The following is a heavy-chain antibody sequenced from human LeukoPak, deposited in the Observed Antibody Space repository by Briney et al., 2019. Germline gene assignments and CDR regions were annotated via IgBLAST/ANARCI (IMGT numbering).Heavy chain of an antibody. CDR3: ARRDYDGSSYRWAFDI. D-gene: IGHD3-22*01. V-gene: IGHV5-51*01. Sequence: GESLKISFKGSGYSFTSYWIGWVRQMPGKGLECMGIIYPGDSDTRYSPSFQGQVTISADKSISTAYLQWSSLKASDTAMYYCARRDYDGSSYRWAFDIWGQGTMVTVSS. CDR1: GYSFTSYW. J-gene: IGHJ3*02. CDR2: IYPGDSDT.